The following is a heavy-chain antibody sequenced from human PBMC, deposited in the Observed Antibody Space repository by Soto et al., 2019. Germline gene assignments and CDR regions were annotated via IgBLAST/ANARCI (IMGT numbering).Heavy chain of an antibody. Sequence: GGSLRLSCAASGFTFANYAMSWVRQAPGEGLEWVSSIDTSGGSTYYADSVKGRFTISRDNSKNTLFLQMNSLRAEDTAVYYCAKLVSGYTTGWYDSWGQGTLVTVSS. V-gene: IGHV3-23*01. CDR1: GFTFANYA. D-gene: IGHD6-19*01. CDR2: IDTSGGST. CDR3: AKLVSGYTTGWYDS. J-gene: IGHJ5*01.